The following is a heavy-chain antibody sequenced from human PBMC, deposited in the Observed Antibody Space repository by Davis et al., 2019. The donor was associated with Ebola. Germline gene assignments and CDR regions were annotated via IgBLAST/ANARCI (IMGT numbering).Heavy chain of an antibody. CDR3: ARAPYFDWHDYGMDV. D-gene: IGHD3-9*01. CDR2: IYYSGST. CDR1: GGSISSGGYY. Sequence: MPSETLSLTCTVPGGSISSGGYYWSWIRQHPGKGLEWIGYIYYSGSTYYNPSLKSRVTISVDTSKNQFSLKLSSVTAADTAVYYCARAPYFDWHDYGMDVWGKGTTVTVSS. J-gene: IGHJ6*04. V-gene: IGHV4-31*03.